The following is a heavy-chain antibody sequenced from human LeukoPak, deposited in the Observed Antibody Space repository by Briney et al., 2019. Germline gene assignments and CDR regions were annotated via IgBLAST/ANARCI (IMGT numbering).Heavy chain of an antibody. CDR3: ARRWLQSGSINNFDY. J-gene: IGHJ4*02. V-gene: IGHV5-51*01. CDR2: IYPGDSDT. Sequence: GESPKISCKGSGYSFISYWIGWVRQMPGKGLEWMGIIYPGDSDTRYSPSFQGQVTISADKSISTAYLQWSSLKASDTAMYYCARRWLQSGSINNFDYWGQGTLVTVSS. D-gene: IGHD5-24*01. CDR1: GYSFISYW.